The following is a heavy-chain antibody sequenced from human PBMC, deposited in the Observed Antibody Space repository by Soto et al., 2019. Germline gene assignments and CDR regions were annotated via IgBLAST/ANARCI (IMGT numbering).Heavy chain of an antibody. D-gene: IGHD3-16*01. CDR3: ARTDYDYIWGMNDASPEVFDI. CDR1: GFTFSRYW. V-gene: IGHV3-7*01. J-gene: IGHJ3*02. Sequence: EVQLVESGGGLVQPGGSLRLSCAASGFTFSRYWMSWVRQAPGKGLEWVANIKQDGSEKYYVDSVNGRFTISRDNAKNSLYLQMNILRAEDTAVYYCARTDYDYIWGMNDASPEVFDIWGQGTMVTVSS. CDR2: IKQDGSEK.